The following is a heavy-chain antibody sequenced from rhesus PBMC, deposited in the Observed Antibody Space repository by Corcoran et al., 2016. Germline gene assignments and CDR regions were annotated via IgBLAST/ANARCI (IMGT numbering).Heavy chain of an antibody. Sequence: QVQLQESGPGVVKPSETLSLTCAVSGGSISDSYRWSWIRQPPGKGLEWIGNIYGISTSTNYNPSLKSRVTISKDTSKNQFSLKLSSVTAADTAVYYCARDTATPFDYWGQGVLVTVSS. D-gene: IGHD5-12*01. CDR1: GGSISDSYR. CDR3: ARDTATPFDY. CDR2: IYGISTST. V-gene: IGHV4S10*01. J-gene: IGHJ4*01.